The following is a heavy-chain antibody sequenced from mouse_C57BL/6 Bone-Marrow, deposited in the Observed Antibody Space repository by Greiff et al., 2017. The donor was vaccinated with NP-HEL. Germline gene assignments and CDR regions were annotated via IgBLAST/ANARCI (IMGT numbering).Heavy chain of an antibody. J-gene: IGHJ2*01. CDR1: GFTFSIYG. V-gene: IGHV5-6*01. CDR3: ARHYYSNYFDY. CDR2: ISSGGSYT. Sequence: EVQLQQSGGDLVKPGGSLKLSCAASGFTFSIYGMSWVRQTPDKRLEWVATISSGGSYTYYPDSVKGRFTISRDNAKNTLYLQMSSLKSEDTAMYYCARHYYSNYFDYWGQGTTLTVSS. D-gene: IGHD2-5*01.